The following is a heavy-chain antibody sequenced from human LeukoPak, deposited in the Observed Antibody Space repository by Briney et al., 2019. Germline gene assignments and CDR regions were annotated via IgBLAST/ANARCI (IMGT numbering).Heavy chain of an antibody. CDR3: ARGGRIAASVHYYFDY. J-gene: IGHJ4*02. V-gene: IGHV1-18*01. CDR1: GYSFSMHA. Sequence: ASVKVSCKASGYSFSMHAISWVRRAPGQGLEWMGWISPYNGDTNYAQNLQGRVTMTTDRSTSTAYMELRSLSSDDTAVYYCARGGRIAASVHYYFDYWGQGTRVTVSS. D-gene: IGHD6-25*01. CDR2: ISPYNGDT.